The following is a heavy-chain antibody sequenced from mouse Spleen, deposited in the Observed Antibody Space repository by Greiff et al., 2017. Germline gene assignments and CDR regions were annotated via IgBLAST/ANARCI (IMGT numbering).Heavy chain of an antibody. CDR3: TREGKGNYWYFDV. D-gene: IGHD2-1*01. V-gene: IGHV5-9-1*02. J-gene: IGHJ1*03. Sequence: DVMLVESGEGLVKPGGSLKLSCAASGFTFSSYAMSWVRQTPEKRLEWVAYISSGGDYIYYADTVKGRFTISRDNARNTLYLQMSSLKSEDTAMYYCTREGKGNYWYFDVWGTGTTVTVSS. CDR2: ISSGGDYI. CDR1: GFTFSSYA.